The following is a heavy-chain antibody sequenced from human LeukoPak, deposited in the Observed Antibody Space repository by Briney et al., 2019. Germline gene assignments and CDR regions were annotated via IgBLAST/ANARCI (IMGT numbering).Heavy chain of an antibody. J-gene: IGHJ6*03. D-gene: IGHD3-10*01. CDR3: AAGGDYYYHMDV. V-gene: IGHV3-20*01. CDR1: GFTFDDYG. CDR2: IIWHGGST. Sequence: GGSLRLSCAASGFTFDDYGMSWVRQAPGKGLEWVSGIIWHGGSTGYADSVKGRFTISRDNAKNSLYLQMNSLRAEDTAVYHCAAGGDYYYHMDVWGKGTTVTVSS.